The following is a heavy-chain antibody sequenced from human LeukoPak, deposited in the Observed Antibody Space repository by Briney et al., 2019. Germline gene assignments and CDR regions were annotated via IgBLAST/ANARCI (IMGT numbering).Heavy chain of an antibody. D-gene: IGHD6-13*01. CDR1: GFTFSSYG. Sequence: GGSLRLSCAASGFTFSSYGMHWVRQAPGKGLEWVAFIRYDGSNKYYADSVKGRFTISRDNSKNTLYLQMNSLRAEDTAVYYCAKVIPLYSSSWYFDYWGQGTLVTVSS. V-gene: IGHV3-30*02. CDR3: AKVIPLYSSSWYFDY. CDR2: IRYDGSNK. J-gene: IGHJ4*02.